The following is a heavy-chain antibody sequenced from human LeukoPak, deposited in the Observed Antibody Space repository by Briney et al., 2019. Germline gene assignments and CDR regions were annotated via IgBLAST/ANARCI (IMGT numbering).Heavy chain of an antibody. CDR3: ARVAGNWFDP. CDR2: IIPIFGTA. D-gene: IGHD6-19*01. CDR1: GGTFSSYA. J-gene: IGHJ5*02. V-gene: IGHV1-69*01. Sequence: APVKVSCKASGGTFSSYAISWVRQAPGQGLEWMGGIIPIFGTANYAQKFQGRVTITADESTSTAYMELSSLRSEDTAVYYCARVAGNWFDPWGQGTLVTVSS.